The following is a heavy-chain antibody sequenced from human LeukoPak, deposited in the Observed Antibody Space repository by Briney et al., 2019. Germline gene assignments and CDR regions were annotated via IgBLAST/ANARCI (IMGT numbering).Heavy chain of an antibody. V-gene: IGHV3-23*01. CDR2: ITGTGGST. D-gene: IGHD2-2*01. CDR1: GFTFSSYT. CDR3: TKDALISYRGAWSHSDY. Sequence: GGSLRLSCAASGFTFSSYTVSWVRQAPGKGLEWVSGITGTGGSTYYTDSVKGRFTISRDNTKKTLYLQMNRLRAEDTAIYYCTKDALISYRGAWSHSDYWGQGTLVTVSS. J-gene: IGHJ4*02.